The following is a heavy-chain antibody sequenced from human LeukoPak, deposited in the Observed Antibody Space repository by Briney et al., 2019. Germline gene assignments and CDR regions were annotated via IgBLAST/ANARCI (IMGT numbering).Heavy chain of an antibody. V-gene: IGHV4-31*03. CDR3: ARGAGRGRTSSIAARQAPMDV. CDR1: GGSISSGGYY. CDR2: IYYSGST. Sequence: SQTLSLTCTVSGGSISSGGYYWSWIRQHPGKGLEWIGYIYYSGSTYYNPSLKSRVTISVDTSKNQFSLKLSSVTAADTAVYYCARGAGRGRTSSIAARQAPMDVWGQGTTVTVSS. D-gene: IGHD6-6*01. J-gene: IGHJ6*02.